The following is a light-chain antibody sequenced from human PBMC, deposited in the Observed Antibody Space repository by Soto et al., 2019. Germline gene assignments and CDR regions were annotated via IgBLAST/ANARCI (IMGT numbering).Light chain of an antibody. CDR2: GAS. J-gene: IGKJ4*01. V-gene: IGKV3-20*01. Sequence: EIVLTQSPGTLSLSPGERATLSCRASQSVSSSYLAWYQQKPGQAHRLLIYGASSRATGIPDRFSGSGSGTDFTLTISRLEPEDFAVYYCQQYGSSLRLTFGGGTKVEIK. CDR1: QSVSSSY. CDR3: QQYGSSLRLT.